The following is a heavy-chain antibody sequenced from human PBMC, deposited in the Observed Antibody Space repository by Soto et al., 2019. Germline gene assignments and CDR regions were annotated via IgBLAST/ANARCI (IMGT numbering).Heavy chain of an antibody. Sequence: EVQLVESGGGLVKPGGSLRLSCAASGFTFGTHSMFWVRQAPGKGLEWVASLSGDSTYIFHADSVKGRFAISRDNAMNSLYLQMGRLRADDSAVYHCARGGIVVVGAATRPLDYWGQGTLVTVSS. CDR3: ARGGIVVVGAATRPLDY. CDR2: LSGDSTYI. V-gene: IGHV3-21*06. J-gene: IGHJ4*02. D-gene: IGHD2-15*01. CDR1: GFTFGTHS.